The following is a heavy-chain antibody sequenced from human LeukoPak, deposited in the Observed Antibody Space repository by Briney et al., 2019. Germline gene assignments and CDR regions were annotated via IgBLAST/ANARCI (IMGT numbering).Heavy chain of an antibody. CDR1: GGSISSYY. CDR3: ARSVAGGPRVEFDY. Sequence: SETLSLTCTVSGGSISSYYWSWIRQPPGKGLEWIGYIYYSGSTNYNPSLKSRVTISVDTSKNQFSLKLSSVTAADTAVYYCARSVAGGPRVEFDYWGQGTLVTVSS. CDR2: IYYSGST. J-gene: IGHJ4*02. D-gene: IGHD6-19*01. V-gene: IGHV4-59*01.